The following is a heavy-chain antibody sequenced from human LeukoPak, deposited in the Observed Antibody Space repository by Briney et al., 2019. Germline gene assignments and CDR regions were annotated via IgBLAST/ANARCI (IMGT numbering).Heavy chain of an antibody. V-gene: IGHV4-59*01. CDR1: GDSISSYY. CDR2: IYYSGST. CDR3: ARGYSSGWADY. Sequence: PSETLSLTCTVSGDSISSYYWSWIRQPPGKGLEWIGYIYYSGSTNYNPSLKSRVTISVDTSKKQFSLKLSSVTAADTAVYYCARGYSSGWADYWGQGTLVTVSS. J-gene: IGHJ4*02. D-gene: IGHD6-19*01.